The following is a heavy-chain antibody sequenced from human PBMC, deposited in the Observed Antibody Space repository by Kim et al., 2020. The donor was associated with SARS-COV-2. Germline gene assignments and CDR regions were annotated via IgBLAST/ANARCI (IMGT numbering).Heavy chain of an antibody. J-gene: IGHJ5*02. CDR3: ARVRRYCSGGSCYRGWFDP. D-gene: IGHD2-15*01. CDR2: IYYSGST. V-gene: IGHV4-31*03. Sequence: SETLSLTCTVSGGSISSGGYYWSWIRQHPGKGLEWIGYIYYSGSTYYNPSLKSRVTISVDTSKNQFSLKLSSVTAADTAVYYCARVRRYCSGGSCYRGWFDPWGQGTLVTVSS. CDR1: GGSISSGGYY.